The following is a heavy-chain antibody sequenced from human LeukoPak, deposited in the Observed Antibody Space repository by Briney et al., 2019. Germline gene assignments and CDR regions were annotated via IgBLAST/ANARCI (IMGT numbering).Heavy chain of an antibody. Sequence: GGSLRLSCAASGFTFSSYSMNWVRQAPGKGLEWVSYISSSSSTIYYADSVKGRFTISRDNSKNTLYLQMNSLRAEDTAVYYCARDYYGSGSYYRGGFWGQGTLVTVSS. V-gene: IGHV3-48*01. J-gene: IGHJ4*02. CDR2: ISSSSSTI. D-gene: IGHD3-10*01. CDR1: GFTFSSYS. CDR3: ARDYYGSGSYYRGGF.